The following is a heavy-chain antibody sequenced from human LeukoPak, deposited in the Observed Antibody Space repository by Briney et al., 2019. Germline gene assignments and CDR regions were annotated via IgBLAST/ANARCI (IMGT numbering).Heavy chain of an antibody. V-gene: IGHV3-21*01. Sequence: GGSLRLSCATSGFIFSGYYMSWIRQAPGKGLEWVSSISSSSSHIYYADSVKGRFTISRDNAKNSLYLQMNSLRAEDTAVYYCARGGLYSSSSYYYYMDVWGKGTTVTVSS. CDR3: ARGGLYSSSSYYYYMDV. CDR2: ISSSSSHI. CDR1: GFIFSGYY. D-gene: IGHD6-6*01. J-gene: IGHJ6*03.